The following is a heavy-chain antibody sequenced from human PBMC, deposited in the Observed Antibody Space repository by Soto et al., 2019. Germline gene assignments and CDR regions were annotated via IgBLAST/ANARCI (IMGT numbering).Heavy chain of an antibody. CDR1: GGTFSSYA. CDR3: ARSIVVVVAAAPYYGMDV. D-gene: IGHD2-15*01. J-gene: IGHJ6*02. V-gene: IGHV1-69*01. Sequence: QVQLVQSGAEVKKPGSSVKVSCKASGGTFSSYAISWVRQAPGQGLEWMGGIIPIFGTANYAQKFQGRVTITADEPTSTAYMELSSLRSEDTAVYYCARSIVVVVAAAPYYGMDVWGQGTTVTVSS. CDR2: IIPIFGTA.